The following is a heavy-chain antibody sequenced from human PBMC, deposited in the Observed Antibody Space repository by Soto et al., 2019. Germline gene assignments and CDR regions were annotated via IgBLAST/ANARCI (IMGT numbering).Heavy chain of an antibody. CDR2: ISLYSDGT. J-gene: IGHJ5*02. Sequence: QVQLVQSGGEVKRPGASVKVSCKTSGYTFSNYGITWVRQAPGQPLEWLGWISLYSDGTNYAQKVPGRVSMTTDTSTTTAYMELRSLKSDDTAVYYCARVVPGAEAWFGPWGHGTLVTVSS. V-gene: IGHV1-18*01. D-gene: IGHD2-2*01. CDR1: GYTFSNYG. CDR3: ARVVPGAEAWFGP.